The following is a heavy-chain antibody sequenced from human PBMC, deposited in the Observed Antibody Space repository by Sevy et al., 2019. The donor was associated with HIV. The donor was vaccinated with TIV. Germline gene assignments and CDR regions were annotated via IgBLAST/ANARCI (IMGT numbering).Heavy chain of an antibody. J-gene: IGHJ4*02. CDR2: IGSTGPTI. V-gene: IGHV3-48*02. D-gene: IGHD6-19*01. CDR1: GFTFSRYS. CDR3: ARPGSGWFEFDS. Sequence: GGSLRLSCVASGFTFSRYSMNWVRQAPGKGLEWVSNIGSTGPTIYYADSVKGRFTISRDNAKNSLYLQMNSLREEDTAVSYYARPGSGWFEFDSWGQGTLVTVSS.